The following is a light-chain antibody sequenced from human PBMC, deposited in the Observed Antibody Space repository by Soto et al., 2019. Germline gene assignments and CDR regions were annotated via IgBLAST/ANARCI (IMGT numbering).Light chain of an antibody. Sequence: EVLLTQSPATLSVSPGESVTLSCRASQSINTFLAWYQQKPGQAPRLLIYDASSRAAGVPARFSGSGSGTDFTLTINSVEPEDFAVYHCQQRSIWPLTFGGGTMVE. CDR3: QQRSIWPLT. J-gene: IGKJ4*01. V-gene: IGKV3-11*01. CDR1: QSINTF. CDR2: DAS.